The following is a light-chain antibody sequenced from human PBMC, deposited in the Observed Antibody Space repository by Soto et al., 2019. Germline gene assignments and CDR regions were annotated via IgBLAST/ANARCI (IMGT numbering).Light chain of an antibody. CDR1: QSVLYSSNKKNY. Sequence: DIVMTQSPDSLAVSLGERATINCKSGQSVLYSSNKKNYLAWYQQKSGQPPKLLIYWASTRESGVPDRFGGSGSGTDFTLTISSLQAEDVAVYYCQQYYSTPLTFGGGTKVEIK. J-gene: IGKJ4*01. CDR3: QQYYSTPLT. CDR2: WAS. V-gene: IGKV4-1*01.